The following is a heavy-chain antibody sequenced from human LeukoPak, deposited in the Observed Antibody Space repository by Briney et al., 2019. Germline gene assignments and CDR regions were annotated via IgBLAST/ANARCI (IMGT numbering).Heavy chain of an antibody. Sequence: ASVKVSCKASGYTFTSYGISWVRQAPGQGLEWMGWISAYNGNTNYAQKLQGRVTMTTDTSTSTAYMELRSLRSEDTAVYYCARVGKQQLVPHYYYYSMDVWGKGTTVTVPS. D-gene: IGHD6-13*01. J-gene: IGHJ6*03. V-gene: IGHV1-18*01. CDR3: ARVGKQQLVPHYYYYSMDV. CDR2: ISAYNGNT. CDR1: GYTFTSYG.